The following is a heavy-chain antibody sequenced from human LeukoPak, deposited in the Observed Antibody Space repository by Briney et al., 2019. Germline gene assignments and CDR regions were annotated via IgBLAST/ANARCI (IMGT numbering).Heavy chain of an antibody. CDR2: IYYSGST. CDR1: GGSISSYY. J-gene: IGHJ4*02. CDR3: ASTSDYYYGKFDY. Sequence: SETLSLTCTVSGGSISSYYWSWIRQPPGKGLEWIGYIYYSGSTNYNPSLKSRVTISVDTSKNQFSLKLSSVTAADTAVYYCASTSDYYYGKFDYWGQGTLVTVSS. D-gene: IGHD3-22*01. V-gene: IGHV4-59*08.